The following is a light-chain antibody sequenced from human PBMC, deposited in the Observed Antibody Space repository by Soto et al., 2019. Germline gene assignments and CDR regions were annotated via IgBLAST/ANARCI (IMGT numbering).Light chain of an antibody. CDR1: QNVDTKY. V-gene: IGKV3-11*01. Sequence: ERATLSCRDSQNVDTKYLAWYQFKPGQAPSLLILGASTRATGVPARFSGSGSGTEFTLSISSLEPEDFAVYYCQQRSNWPITFGQGARLEI. J-gene: IGKJ5*01. CDR3: QQRSNWPIT. CDR2: GAS.